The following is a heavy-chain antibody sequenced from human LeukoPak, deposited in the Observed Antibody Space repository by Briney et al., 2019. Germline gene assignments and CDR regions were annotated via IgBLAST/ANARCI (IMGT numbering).Heavy chain of an antibody. V-gene: IGHV1-69*04. Sequence: SVKVSCKASGGTFSSYAISWVRQAPGQGLEWMGRIIPIFGIANYAQKFQGRVTITADKSTSTAYMELSSLRSEDTAVYYCARDGDGYPSGNCFDPWGQGTLVTVSS. CDR3: ARDGDGYPSGNCFDP. CDR2: IIPIFGIA. D-gene: IGHD5-24*01. J-gene: IGHJ5*02. CDR1: GGTFSSYA.